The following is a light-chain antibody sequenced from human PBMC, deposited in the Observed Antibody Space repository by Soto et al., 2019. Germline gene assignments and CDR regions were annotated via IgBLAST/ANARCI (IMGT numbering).Light chain of an antibody. V-gene: IGKV1-5*03. CDR3: QHYNSYSEA. CDR2: KAS. CDR1: QSISSW. Sequence: EIQMTQSPSTLSASVGYIVTITCRASQSISSWLAWYQQKPGKAPKLLIYKASTLKSGVPSRFSGSGSGTEFTLTISSLQPDDFATYYCQHYNSYSEAFGQGTKVDI. J-gene: IGKJ1*01.